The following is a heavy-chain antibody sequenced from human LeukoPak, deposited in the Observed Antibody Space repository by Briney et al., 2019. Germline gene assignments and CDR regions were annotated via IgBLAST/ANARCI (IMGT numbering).Heavy chain of an antibody. V-gene: IGHV4-38-2*02. CDR2: IYHSGST. Sequence: PSETLSLTCAVSGYSISSGYYWGLIRQPPGKGLEWIGSIYHSGSTYYNPSLKSRVTISVDTSKNQFSLKLSSVTAADTAVYYCARDASKGALDYWGQGTLVTVSS. J-gene: IGHJ4*02. D-gene: IGHD3-16*01. CDR3: ARDASKGALDY. CDR1: GYSISSGYY.